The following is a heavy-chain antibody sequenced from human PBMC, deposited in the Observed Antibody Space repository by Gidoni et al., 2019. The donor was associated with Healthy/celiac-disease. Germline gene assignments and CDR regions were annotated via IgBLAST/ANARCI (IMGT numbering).Heavy chain of an antibody. CDR2: ITYDGSNK. Sequence: QVQLVESGGGVVQPGRSLRLSCAASGFTFSSYGMHWVRQAPGKGLVRVAVITYDGSNKYYAESVKGRFTISRDNSKNTLYLQMNSLRAEDTAVYYCAKNWGSLVGYYFDYWGQGTLVTVSS. CDR1: GFTFSSYG. CDR3: AKNWGSLVGYYFDY. J-gene: IGHJ4*02. V-gene: IGHV3-30*18. D-gene: IGHD7-27*01.